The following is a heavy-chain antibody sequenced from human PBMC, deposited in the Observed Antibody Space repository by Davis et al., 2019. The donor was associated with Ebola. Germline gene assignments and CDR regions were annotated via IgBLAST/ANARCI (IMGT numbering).Heavy chain of an antibody. J-gene: IGHJ5*02. CDR2: IIPVVDTK. Sequence: ASVKVSCKASSYTFTSYGISWVRQAPGQGLEWMGRIIPVVDTKDYAQKFQGRVTLTADKATNTAYMELSGLGFDDTAVYYCARGKWFDPWGQGTLVSVTS. V-gene: IGHV1-18*04. CDR1: SYTFTSYG. CDR3: ARGKWFDP.